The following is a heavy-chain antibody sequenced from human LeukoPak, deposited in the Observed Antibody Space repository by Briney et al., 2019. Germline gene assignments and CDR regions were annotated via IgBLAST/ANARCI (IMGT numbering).Heavy chain of an antibody. J-gene: IGHJ4*02. CDR2: INHSGST. D-gene: IGHD3-22*01. CDR3: ATYDSSGYYRYSFDY. Sequence: PSETLSLTCAVYGGSFSGYYWSWIRQPPGKGLEWIGEINHSGSTNYNPSLKSRVTISVDTSKNQFSLKLNSVTAADTAVYYCATYDSSGYYRYSFDYWGQGTLVTVSS. V-gene: IGHV4-34*01. CDR1: GGSFSGYY.